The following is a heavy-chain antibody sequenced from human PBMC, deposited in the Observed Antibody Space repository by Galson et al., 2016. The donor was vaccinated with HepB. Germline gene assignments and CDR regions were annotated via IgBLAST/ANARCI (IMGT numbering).Heavy chain of an antibody. J-gene: IGHJ4*02. CDR2: IWYDGSNK. D-gene: IGHD3-10*01. CDR1: GFTFSSYG. Sequence: SLRLSCAASGFTFSSYGMHWVRQAPGKGLEWTAVIWYDGSNKYYADSVKGRFTISRDNSKNALYLQMNSLRAEDTAVYYCARGVGYGSGSHFDYWGQGTLVTVSS. V-gene: IGHV3-33*01. CDR3: ARGVGYGSGSHFDY.